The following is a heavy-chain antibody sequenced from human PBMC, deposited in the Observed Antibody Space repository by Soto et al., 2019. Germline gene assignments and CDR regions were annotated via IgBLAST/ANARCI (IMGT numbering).Heavy chain of an antibody. CDR1: VFTVSSNY. J-gene: IGHJ5*02. Sequence: GGSLRLSCAASVFTVSSNYMSWVRQAPGKGLEWVSVIYSGGSTYYADSVKGRFTISRHNSKNTLYLQMNSLRAEDTAVYYCAREFSDCTNGVCYKENWFDPWGQGTLVTVSS. V-gene: IGHV3-53*04. CDR2: IYSGGST. CDR3: AREFSDCTNGVCYKENWFDP. D-gene: IGHD2-8*01.